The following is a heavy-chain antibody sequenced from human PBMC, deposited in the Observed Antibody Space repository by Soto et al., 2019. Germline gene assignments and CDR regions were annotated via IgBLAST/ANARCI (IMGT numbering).Heavy chain of an antibody. CDR2: IIPILGIA. CDR1: ACTFSSYP. Sequence: SVKVSCKASACTFSSYPISWVRQDPGQGPESMGRIIPILGIANYAQKCQGRVTITADKSTSTGYMELNSLRSQEPAASYWESGNCSSTSCAYYYYYMGVWGKGTTVTVS. V-gene: IGHV1-69*02. CDR3: ESGNCSSTSCAYYYYYMGV. D-gene: IGHD2-2*01. J-gene: IGHJ6*03.